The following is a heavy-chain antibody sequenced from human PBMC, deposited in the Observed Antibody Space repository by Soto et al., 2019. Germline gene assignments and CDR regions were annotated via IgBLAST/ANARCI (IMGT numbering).Heavy chain of an antibody. CDR2: IIPIFGTV. D-gene: IGHD6-19*01. V-gene: IGHV1-69*05. J-gene: IGHJ6*02. CDR1: GGTFSSYA. Sequence: SVKVSCKASGGTFSSYAISWVRQAPGQGLEWMGGIIPIFGTVNYAQKFQGRVSLTTDTSTTTAYLELRGLRSDDTAVYYCARKALAVGGLSYYGMDVWGPGTTVTVSS. CDR3: ARKALAVGGLSYYGMDV.